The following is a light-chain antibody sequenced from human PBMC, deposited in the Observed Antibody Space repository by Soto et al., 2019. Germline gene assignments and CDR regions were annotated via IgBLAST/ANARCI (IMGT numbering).Light chain of an antibody. CDR2: DTS. CDR3: HHHSILPIT. J-gene: IGKJ5*01. V-gene: IGKV3-11*01. CDR1: QSVRGY. Sequence: PGAIATLTFRASQSVRGYLAWYQQKPGQGPRLLIYDTSKRATGIPARFSGSGSWTDFTLTIRSLEPGDCALSYCHHHSILPITFGQGTRLEIK.